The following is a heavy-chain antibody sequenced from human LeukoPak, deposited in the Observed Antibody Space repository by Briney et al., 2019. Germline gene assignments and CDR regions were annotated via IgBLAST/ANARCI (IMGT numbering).Heavy chain of an antibody. J-gene: IGHJ4*02. CDR2: MNPNSGRT. CDR1: GGTFSSYA. V-gene: IGHV1-8*03. Sequence: ASVKVSCKGSGGTFSSYAINWVRQATGQGLEWMGWMNPNSGRTGYAQKFRDRISITRNTSIGTAYMELSSLTSEDTGVYYCTRETSSRYFDFWGQGTLVTVSS. CDR3: TRETSSRYFDF.